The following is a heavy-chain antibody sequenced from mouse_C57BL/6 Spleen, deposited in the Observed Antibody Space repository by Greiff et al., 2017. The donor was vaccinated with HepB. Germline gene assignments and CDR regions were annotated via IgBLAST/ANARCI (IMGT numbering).Heavy chain of an antibody. Sequence: VQLQQPGAELVRPGSSVKLSCKASGYTFTSYWMDWVKQRPGQGLEWIGNIYPSDSETHYNQKFKDKATLTVDKSSSTAYMQLSSLTSEDSAVYYCASHYYGSSPYWYFDVWGTGTTVTVSS. CDR2: IYPSDSET. V-gene: IGHV1-61*01. CDR3: ASHYYGSSPYWYFDV. D-gene: IGHD1-1*01. J-gene: IGHJ1*03. CDR1: GYTFTSYW.